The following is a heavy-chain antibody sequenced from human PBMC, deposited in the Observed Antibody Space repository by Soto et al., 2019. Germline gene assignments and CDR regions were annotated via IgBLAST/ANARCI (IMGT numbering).Heavy chain of an antibody. CDR3: ARDPVQDIVLVPAAMSRGYYYYYGMDV. V-gene: IGHV3-30*03. Sequence: GGSLRLSCAASGFTFSDYAMHWVRQAPGKGLEWVAVVSHDGRNTHYADSVKGRFTISRDSSKNTVSLEMTSLRAEDTAVYYCARDPVQDIVLVPAAMSRGYYYYYGMDVWGQGTTVTVSS. J-gene: IGHJ6*02. CDR1: GFTFSDYA. D-gene: IGHD2-2*01. CDR2: VSHDGRNT.